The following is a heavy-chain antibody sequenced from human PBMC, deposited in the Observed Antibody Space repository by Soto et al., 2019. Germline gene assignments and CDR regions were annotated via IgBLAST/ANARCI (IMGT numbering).Heavy chain of an antibody. CDR2: LFYTGST. CDR1: GGSISSSSYY. Sequence: SETLSLTCTVSGGSISSSSYYWGWIRQPPGKGLEWIGSLFYTGSTYFHPSLKSRVTISVDTSKNQFSLKLNSVTAADTAVYYCARLVLHTAIDYWGQGTLVSVSS. D-gene: IGHD2-2*02. V-gene: IGHV4-39*01. J-gene: IGHJ4*02. CDR3: ARLVLHTAIDY.